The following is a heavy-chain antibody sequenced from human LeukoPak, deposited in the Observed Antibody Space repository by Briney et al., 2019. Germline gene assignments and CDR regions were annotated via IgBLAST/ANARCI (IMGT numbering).Heavy chain of an antibody. J-gene: IGHJ4*02. D-gene: IGHD2-15*01. CDR2: ISYDGSNK. V-gene: IGHV3-30*18. CDR1: GFTFSSYS. CDR3: AKQKGDSWLRYFDY. Sequence: DPGGSLRLSCAASGFTFSSYSMNWVRQAPGKGLERVAVISYDGSNKYYADSVKGRFTISRDNSKNTLYLQMNSLRAEDTAVYYCAKQKGDSWLRYFDYWGQGTLVTVSS.